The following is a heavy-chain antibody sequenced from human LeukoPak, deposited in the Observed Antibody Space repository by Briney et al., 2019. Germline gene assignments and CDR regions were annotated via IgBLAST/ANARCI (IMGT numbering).Heavy chain of an antibody. CDR3: AGASSGGDLIFDY. CDR1: GGSISSGGYY. D-gene: IGHD3-16*01. J-gene: IGHJ4*02. V-gene: IGHV4-31*03. CDR2: IYDSGST. Sequence: SETLSLTCTVCGGSISSGGYYCSWIRQHPGKALEWIGYIYDSGSTYCNPSLKSRVTISIDTSKNHFSLKLSSVTAADTAVYYCAGASSGGDLIFDYWGQGTLVTVSS.